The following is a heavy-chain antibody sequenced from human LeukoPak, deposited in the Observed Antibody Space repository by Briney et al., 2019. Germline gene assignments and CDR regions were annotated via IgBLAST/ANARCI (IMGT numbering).Heavy chain of an antibody. CDR2: ISYDGSNK. V-gene: IGHV3-30-3*01. D-gene: IGHD1-7*01. CDR3: ARGITGTVFDY. J-gene: IGHJ4*02. Sequence: GGSLRLSCAASGSTFSSYAMHWVRQAPGKGLEWVAVISYDGSNKYYPESVKGRFTISRDNSKNTLYLQMNSLRAEDTAVYYCARGITGTVFDYWGQGTLVTVSS. CDR1: GSTFSSYA.